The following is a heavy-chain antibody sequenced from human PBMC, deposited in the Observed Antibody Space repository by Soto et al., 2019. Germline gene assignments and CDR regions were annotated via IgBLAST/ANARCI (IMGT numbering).Heavy chain of an antibody. CDR1: GGSISSGGYY. D-gene: IGHD3-22*01. CDR3: ARPPHYDSSVRHYWFDP. Sequence: QVQLQESGPGLVKPSQTLSLTCTVSGGSISSGGYYWSWIRQHPGKGLEWIGYIYYSGSTYYNPSLKCRVTISVDTSKNPFSLKLSSVTAADTAVYYCARPPHYDSSVRHYWFDPWGQGTLVTVSS. CDR2: IYYSGST. J-gene: IGHJ5*02. V-gene: IGHV4-31*03.